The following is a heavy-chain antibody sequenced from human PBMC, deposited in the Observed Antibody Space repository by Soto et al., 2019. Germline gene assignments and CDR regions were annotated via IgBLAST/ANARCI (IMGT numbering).Heavy chain of an antibody. V-gene: IGHV1-46*01. CDR3: ARGDGRGSTGFYYYYGMDV. Sequence: QVQLVQSGAEVKKPGASVKVSCKASGFTFTNYFFHWVRQAPRQGLEWVGIISPYDGSKNYQQRLQDRITMTSDTSTSTVYMELRSLRSEDTAVYFCARGDGRGSTGFYYYYGMDVWGHGTMITVSS. CDR2: ISPYDGSK. J-gene: IGHJ6*02. D-gene: IGHD1-26*01. CDR1: GFTFTNYF.